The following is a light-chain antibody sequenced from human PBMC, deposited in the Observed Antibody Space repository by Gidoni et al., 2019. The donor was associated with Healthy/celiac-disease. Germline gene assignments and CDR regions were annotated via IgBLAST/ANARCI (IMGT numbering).Light chain of an antibody. CDR1: QGLSSW. J-gene: IGKJ4*01. Sequence: DIQMTQSPSSVSASVGDRVTITCRASQGLSSWLAWYQQKTGKAPKLLIYDASSLQSGVPSRFRGSGSGTDITLTISRLQTEDFATYYCQQANSFPLTFGGGTKVEIK. V-gene: IGKV1-12*01. CDR2: DAS. CDR3: QQANSFPLT.